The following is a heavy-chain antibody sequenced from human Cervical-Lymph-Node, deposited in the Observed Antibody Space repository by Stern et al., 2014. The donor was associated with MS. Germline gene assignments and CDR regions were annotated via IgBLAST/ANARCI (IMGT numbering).Heavy chain of an antibody. CDR1: GFIFRNYA. CDR3: AKRGSGSYLD. D-gene: IGHD1-26*01. CDR2: ISFDGRDK. J-gene: IGHJ4*02. V-gene: IGHV3-30-3*02. Sequence: VQLVESGGGVVQPGRSLRLSCAASGFIFRNYAAHWVRQPPGQGLEWVAIISFDGRDKYYTDSVKGRFTVSRDNSKNRLYLEMNSLRLEDTAVYYCAKRGSGSYLDWGQGSLVTVSS.